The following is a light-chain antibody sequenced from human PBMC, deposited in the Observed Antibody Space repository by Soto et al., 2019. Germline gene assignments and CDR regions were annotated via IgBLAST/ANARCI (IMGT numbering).Light chain of an antibody. CDR1: QSVSSSY. J-gene: IGKJ1*01. Sequence: EIVLTQSPGTLSLSPGERATLSCRASQSVSSSYLAWYQQKPGQAPRLLIYGASSRATGIPDRFSGSVSGTDFTLTISRREPEDFAVYYCQQYGSSPATVGQGTRVEIK. CDR3: QQYGSSPAT. CDR2: GAS. V-gene: IGKV3-20*01.